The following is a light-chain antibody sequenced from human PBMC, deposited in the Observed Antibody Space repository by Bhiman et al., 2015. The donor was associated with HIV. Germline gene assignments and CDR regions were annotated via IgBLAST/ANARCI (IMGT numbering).Light chain of an antibody. CDR2: RNN. CDR1: MSDIGGNT. J-gene: IGLJ1*01. CDR3: CSYAGSYSFV. Sequence: QSVLTQPPSASGTPGQTVIILCSGGMSDIGGNTVNWYQQFPGMAPKLLIYRNNQRPSGVPDRFSGSKSGNTASLTISGLQAEDEADYYCCSYAGSYSFVFGTGTKVTVL. V-gene: IGLV1-44*01.